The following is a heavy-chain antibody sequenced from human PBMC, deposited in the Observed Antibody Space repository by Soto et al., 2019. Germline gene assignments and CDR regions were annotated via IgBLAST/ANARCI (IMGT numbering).Heavy chain of an antibody. J-gene: IGHJ5*02. CDR3: ARELTGVNNWFDP. Sequence: PSETLSLTCAVSGGSISSGGYSWSWIRQPPGKGLEWIGYTYHSGSTYYNPSLKSRVTISVDRSKNQFSLRLSSVTAADTAVYYCARELTGVNNWFDPWGQGTLVTVSS. V-gene: IGHV4-30-2*01. D-gene: IGHD7-27*01. CDR1: GGSISSGGYS. CDR2: TYHSGST.